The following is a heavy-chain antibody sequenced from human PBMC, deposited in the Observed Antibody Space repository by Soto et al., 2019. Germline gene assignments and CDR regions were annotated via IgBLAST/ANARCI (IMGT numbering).Heavy chain of an antibody. D-gene: IGHD2-15*01. V-gene: IGHV3-23*01. J-gene: IGHJ6*02. Sequence: ESGGGLVQPGGSLRLSCAASGFTFSSYAMSWVRQAPGKGLEWVSAISGSGGSTYYADSVKGRFTISRDNSKNTLYLQMNSLRAEDTAVYYCAKDRVVAASAAYYYYGMDVWGQGTTVTVSS. CDR2: ISGSGGST. CDR3: AKDRVVAASAAYYYYGMDV. CDR1: GFTFSSYA.